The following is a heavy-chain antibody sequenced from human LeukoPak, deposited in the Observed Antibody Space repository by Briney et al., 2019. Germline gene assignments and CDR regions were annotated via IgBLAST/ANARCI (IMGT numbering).Heavy chain of an antibody. CDR3: AREGKYSSSSSFNYYYYGMDV. CDR1: GGTFSSYA. D-gene: IGHD6-6*01. V-gene: IGHV1-69*13. CDR2: IIPIFGTA. Sequence: GASVNVSCKASGGTFSSYAISWVRQAPGQGLEWMGGIIPIFGTANYAQKFQGRVTITADESTSTAYMELSSLRSEDTAVYYCAREGKYSSSSSFNYYYYGMDVWGQGTTVTVSS. J-gene: IGHJ6*02.